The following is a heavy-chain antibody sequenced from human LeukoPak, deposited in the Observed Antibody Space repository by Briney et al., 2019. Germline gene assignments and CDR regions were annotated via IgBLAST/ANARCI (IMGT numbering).Heavy chain of an antibody. J-gene: IGHJ4*02. V-gene: IGHV3-23*01. CDR2: ISGSGGST. D-gene: IGHD2-21*01. CDR1: GFTFTNYW. CDR3: AKGALALDY. Sequence: GGSLRLSCAASGFTFTNYWMYWVRQAPGKGLEWVSAISGSGGSTYYADSVKGRFTISRDNSKNTLYLQMNSLRAEDTAVYYCAKGALALDYWGQGTLVTVSS.